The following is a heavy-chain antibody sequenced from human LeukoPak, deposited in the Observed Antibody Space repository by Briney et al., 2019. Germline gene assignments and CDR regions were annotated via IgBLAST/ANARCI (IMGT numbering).Heavy chain of an antibody. CDR2: ISGSGGST. D-gene: IGHD3-10*02. V-gene: IGHV3-23*01. J-gene: IGHJ6*04. Sequence: GGTLRLSCAASGFTFSNYGMNWVRQAPGKGLEWVSSISGSGGSTYYADSVKGRFTISRDNSKNTLYLQMNSLRAEDTAVYYCAELGITMIGGVWGKGTTVTISS. CDR1: GFTFSNYG. CDR3: AELGITMIGGV.